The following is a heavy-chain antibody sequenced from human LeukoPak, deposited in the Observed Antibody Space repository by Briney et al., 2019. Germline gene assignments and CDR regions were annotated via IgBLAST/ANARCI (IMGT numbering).Heavy chain of an antibody. CDR1: GFTVSSNY. Sequence: GGSLRLSCAASGFTVSSNYMSWVRQAPGKGLEWVSVIYSGGSTYYADSVKGRFTISRDNSKNTLYLQMNSLRAEDTAVYYCTLGSLYSSNWYGDYWGQGTLVTVSS. V-gene: IGHV3-66*01. J-gene: IGHJ4*02. CDR2: IYSGGST. D-gene: IGHD6-13*01. CDR3: TLGSLYSSNWYGDY.